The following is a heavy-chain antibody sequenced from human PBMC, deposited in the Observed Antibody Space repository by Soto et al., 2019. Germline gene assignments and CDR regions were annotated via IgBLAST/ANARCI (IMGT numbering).Heavy chain of an antibody. D-gene: IGHD4-17*01. CDR3: ARGLSVNLFDN. J-gene: IGHJ4*02. Sequence: WTWIRQHPGKGLEWIGYIYYSGSTYYNPSLKSRVTISVDMSKNQFSLKLSSVTAADTAVYYCARGLSVNLFDNWGQGTLVTVSS. V-gene: IGHV4-31*02. CDR2: IYYSGST.